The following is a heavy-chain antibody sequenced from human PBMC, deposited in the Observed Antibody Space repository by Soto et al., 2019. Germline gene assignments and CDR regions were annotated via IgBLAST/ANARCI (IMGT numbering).Heavy chain of an antibody. V-gene: IGHV4-4*07. J-gene: IGHJ5*02. Sequence: SETLSLTCTVSGGSMTSYYWTWIRQPAGKGLEWIGRVYSSGGTHYNPSLKSRVTISLDTSKNQFSLRLLPVTDADTAVYFCARGQRFSDWFDPWGQGTLVTVSS. CDR1: GGSMTSYY. D-gene: IGHD3-3*01. CDR3: ARGQRFSDWFDP. CDR2: VYSSGGT.